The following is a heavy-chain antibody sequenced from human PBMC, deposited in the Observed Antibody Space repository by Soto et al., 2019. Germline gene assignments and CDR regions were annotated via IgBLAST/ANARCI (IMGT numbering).Heavy chain of an antibody. V-gene: IGHV4-59*01. J-gene: IGHJ4*02. D-gene: IGHD1-26*01. Sequence: SETLSLTCAVSGDSISSYYCMWIRQPPGKGLESIGYLYYGRSANYNPSLKSRVTLSVDTSTNQCSLTLSSMTAADSAVYYCAREGGIVGATTVDYWGQATLVTVFS. CDR1: GDSISSYY. CDR3: AREGGIVGATTVDY. CDR2: LYYGRSA.